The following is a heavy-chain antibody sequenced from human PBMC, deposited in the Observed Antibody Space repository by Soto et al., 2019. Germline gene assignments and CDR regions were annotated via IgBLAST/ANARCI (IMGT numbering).Heavy chain of an antibody. V-gene: IGHV1-3*01. CDR3: ARVYCSTTTCYGYYAKDV. CDR1: GYTFTNYA. D-gene: IGHD2-2*01. CDR2: INAGNGNT. J-gene: IGHJ6*02. Sequence: GASVKVSCKASGYTFTNYAMHWVRQAPGQKLEWMGWINAGNGNTKYSETFQGRVTITRDTSANTAYMELSSLRSEDTAVYYCARVYCSTTTCYGYYAKDVWGQVPTDTFS.